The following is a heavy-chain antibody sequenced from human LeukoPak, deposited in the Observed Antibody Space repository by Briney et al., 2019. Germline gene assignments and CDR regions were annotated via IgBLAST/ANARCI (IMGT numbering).Heavy chain of an antibody. CDR2: IYPGDSDT. V-gene: IGHV5-51*01. J-gene: IGHJ4*02. D-gene: IGHD3-10*01. CDR3: ARRDGSGSYLFVYYFDY. CDR1: GYSFTSYW. Sequence: GESLKISCKGSGYSFTSYWIGWVRQMSGKGLEWMGIIYPGDSDTRYSPSFQGQVTISADKSISTAYLQWSSLKASDSAMYYCARRDGSGSYLFVYYFDYWGQGTLVTVSS.